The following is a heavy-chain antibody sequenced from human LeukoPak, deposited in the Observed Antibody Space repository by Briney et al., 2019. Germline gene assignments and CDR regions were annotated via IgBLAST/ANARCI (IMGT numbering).Heavy chain of an antibody. J-gene: IGHJ4*02. CDR1: GFTFISYA. CDR3: ARSGSGSYYPDY. D-gene: IGHD3-10*01. V-gene: IGHV3-30-3*01. Sequence: GGSLRLSCAASGFTFISYAMHWVRQAPGKGLEWVAVISYDGSNKYYADSVKGRFTISRDNSKNTLYLQMNSLRAEDTAVYYCARSGSGSYYPDYWGQGTLVTVSS. CDR2: ISYDGSNK.